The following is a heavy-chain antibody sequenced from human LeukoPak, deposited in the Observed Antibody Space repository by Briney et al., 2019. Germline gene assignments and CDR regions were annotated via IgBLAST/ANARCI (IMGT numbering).Heavy chain of an antibody. CDR1: GGTFSSYA. CDR3: ARHPGVIDY. V-gene: IGHV1-69*04. Sequence: ASVKVSCKASGGTFSSYAISWVRQAPGQGLEWMGRIIPILGIANYAQKFQGRVTITADKSMSTAYMELSSLRSEDTAVYYCARHPGVIDYWGQGTLVTVSS. J-gene: IGHJ4*02. D-gene: IGHD3-16*02. CDR2: IIPILGIA.